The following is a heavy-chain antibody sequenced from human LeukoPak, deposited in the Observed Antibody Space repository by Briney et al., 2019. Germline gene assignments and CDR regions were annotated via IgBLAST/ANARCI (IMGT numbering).Heavy chain of an antibody. CDR1: GFTFSSYE. D-gene: IGHD5-24*01. CDR3: ARDQKATITPYYFDY. Sequence: GGSLRLSCAASGFTFSSYEMNWVRQAPGKGLEWVSYISSSGSTIYYADSVKGRFTISRDNAKNSLYLQMNSLRAEDTAVYYCARDQKATITPYYFDYWGQGTLVTVSS. CDR2: ISSSGSTI. V-gene: IGHV3-48*03. J-gene: IGHJ4*02.